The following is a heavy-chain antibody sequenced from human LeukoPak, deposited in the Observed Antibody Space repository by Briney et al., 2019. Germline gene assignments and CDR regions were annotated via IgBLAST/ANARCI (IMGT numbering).Heavy chain of an antibody. CDR3: VRDLGWLRWSYYFDH. J-gene: IGHJ4*02. CDR1: GYTFTTSG. Sequence: ASVKVSCKASGYTFTTSGISWVRQAPGQGLEWMGWISSYNGNTKYAQKFQDRVTLTTETSTGTAYMELRSLRSDDTAVYYCVRDLGWLRWSYYFDHWGQGTLVTASS. V-gene: IGHV1-18*01. CDR2: ISSYNGNT. D-gene: IGHD5-12*01.